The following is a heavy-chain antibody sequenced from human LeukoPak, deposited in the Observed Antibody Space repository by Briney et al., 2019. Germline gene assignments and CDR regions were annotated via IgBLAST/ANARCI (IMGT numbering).Heavy chain of an antibody. D-gene: IGHD3-9*01. V-gene: IGHV3-66*02. CDR3: AKDFSILTGYSYYFDY. J-gene: IGHJ4*02. CDR1: EFSVGSNY. Sequence: GGSLRLSCAASEFSVGSNYMTWVRQAPGKGLEWVSLIYSGGSTYYADSVKGRFTISRDNSKNTLYLQMNSLRAEDTAVYYCAKDFSILTGYSYYFDYWGQGTLVTVSS. CDR2: IYSGGST.